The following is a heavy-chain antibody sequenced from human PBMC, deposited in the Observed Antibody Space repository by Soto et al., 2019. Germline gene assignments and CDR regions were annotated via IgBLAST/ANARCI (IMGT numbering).Heavy chain of an antibody. V-gene: IGHV3-23*01. D-gene: IGHD2-2*01. Sequence: EVQVLESGGGSVQPGGSLRLSCAASGFTFSNFAMSWVRHAPGQGLEWVSEISGSTGTTYYADSVKGRFIISRDNSKNMVHLQMNSLRAEDTAVYYCVKDTSSPPYYMDVWGKGTTVTVSS. CDR2: ISGSTGTT. J-gene: IGHJ6*03. CDR3: VKDTSSPPYYMDV. CDR1: GFTFSNFA.